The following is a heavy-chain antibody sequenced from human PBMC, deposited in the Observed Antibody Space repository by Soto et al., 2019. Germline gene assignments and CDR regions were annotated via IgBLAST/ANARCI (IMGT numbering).Heavy chain of an antibody. CDR1: GGSISIYY. Sequence: QVQLQESGPGLVKPSETLSLTCTVSGGSISIYYWSWIRQPPGKGLEWIGYFYYSGSTNYNPSHIRPVSISADTSKRQCSLRLCSVTAADTAVYYCADGGYSGYLDSWGQGTPVTVSS. J-gene: IGHJ4*02. V-gene: IGHV4-59*01. D-gene: IGHD5-12*01. CDR2: FYYSGST. CDR3: ADGGYSGYLDS.